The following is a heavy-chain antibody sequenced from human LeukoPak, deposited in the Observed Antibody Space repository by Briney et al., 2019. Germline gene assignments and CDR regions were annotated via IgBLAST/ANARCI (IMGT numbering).Heavy chain of an antibody. CDR2: IYRDGTT. J-gene: IGHJ3*02. D-gene: IGHD4-11*01. CDR1: GSTISFNY. Sequence: PGGSLRLSCAASGSTISFNYMSWVRQAPGKGLLWVSVIYRDGTTYYTDSVKGRFTISRDSSTNTLYLQMNSLRAEDTAVYYCARDRSAVSGEAFDIWGQGTMVTVSS. V-gene: IGHV3-53*01. CDR3: ARDRSAVSGEAFDI.